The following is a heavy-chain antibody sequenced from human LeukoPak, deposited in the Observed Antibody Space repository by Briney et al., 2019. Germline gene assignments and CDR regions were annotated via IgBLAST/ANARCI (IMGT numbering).Heavy chain of an antibody. J-gene: IGHJ4*02. V-gene: IGHV3-9*01. CDR2: ISWNSGSI. D-gene: IGHD6-19*01. CDR1: GFTFDDYA. CDR3: AKDFGTVAGTSRDY. Sequence: GGSLRLSCAASGFTFDDYAMHWVRQAPGKGLEWVSGISWNSGSIGYADSVKGRFTISRDNAKNSLYLQMNSLRAEDTALYYCAKDFGTVAGTSRDYWGQETLVTVSS.